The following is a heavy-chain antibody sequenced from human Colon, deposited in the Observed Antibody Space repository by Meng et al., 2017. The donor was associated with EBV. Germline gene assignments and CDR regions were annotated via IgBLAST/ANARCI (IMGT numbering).Heavy chain of an antibody. CDR2: IHYSGST. J-gene: IGHJ5*02. CDR3: ARYVFDSSSLYSNWFDT. Sequence: QVQLQESGPGLVKPSQTLSLTCPVSGGSISSGTYYWGWILQLPGKGLEWIAYIHYSGSTYYSPSLKSRVTISVDTSKNQLSLKLSSMTAADTAVYYCARYVFDSSSLYSNWFDTWGQGTLVTVDS. V-gene: IGHV4-31*03. CDR1: GGSISSGTYY. D-gene: IGHD3-22*01.